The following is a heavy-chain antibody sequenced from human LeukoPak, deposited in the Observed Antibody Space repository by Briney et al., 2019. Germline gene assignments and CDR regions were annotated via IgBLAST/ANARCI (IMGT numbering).Heavy chain of an antibody. CDR2: TYYRSKWYN. V-gene: IGHV6-1*01. J-gene: IGHJ6*02. Sequence: SQTLSLTCALSGDSVSSNSAAWHWLKQSPSRGLEWLGRTYYRSKWYNDYAVSVKSRITINPDTSKNQFSLQLNSVTPEDAAVYYCARGLSYYYYGMDVWGQGTTVTVSS. D-gene: IGHD2/OR15-2a*01. CDR3: ARGLSYYYYGMDV. CDR1: GDSVSSNSAA.